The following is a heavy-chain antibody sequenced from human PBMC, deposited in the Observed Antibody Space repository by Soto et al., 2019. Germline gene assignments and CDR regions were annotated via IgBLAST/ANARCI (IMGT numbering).Heavy chain of an antibody. D-gene: IGHD2-8*01. J-gene: IGHJ6*02. CDR1: GYTFTGYY. Sequence: ASVKVSCKASGYTFTGYYMHWVRQAPGQGLEWMGWINPNSGGTNYAQKFQGRVTMTRDTSISTAYMELSRLRSDDTAVYYCARVGYCTNGVCYPPPYYYGMDVWGQGTTVTVS. CDR2: INPNSGGT. CDR3: ARVGYCTNGVCYPPPYYYGMDV. V-gene: IGHV1-2*02.